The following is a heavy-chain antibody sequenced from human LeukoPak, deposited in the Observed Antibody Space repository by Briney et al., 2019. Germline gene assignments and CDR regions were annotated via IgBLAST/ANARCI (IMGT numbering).Heavy chain of an antibody. CDR3: ASSRPYGSGSYHLDY. Sequence: ASVKVSCKASGYTFTSYYMHWVRQAPGQGLEWMGIINPSGGSTSYAQKFQGRVTMTRDTSTSTVYMELSSLRSEDTAVYHCASSRPYGSGSYHLDYWGQGTLVTVSS. D-gene: IGHD3-10*01. CDR1: GYTFTSYY. CDR2: INPSGGST. V-gene: IGHV1-46*01. J-gene: IGHJ4*02.